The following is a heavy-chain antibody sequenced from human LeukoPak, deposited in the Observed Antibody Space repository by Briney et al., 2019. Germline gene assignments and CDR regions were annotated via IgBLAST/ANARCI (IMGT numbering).Heavy chain of an antibody. Sequence: ASVKVSCKASGYTFTNYAISWVRQAPGQGLEWMGWISAYNGNTNYAQKFQGRVTITADKSTSTAYMELSSLRSEDTAVYYCARDGPAARPDYYYGMDVWGQGTTVTVSS. CDR1: GYTFTNYA. CDR3: ARDGPAARPDYYYGMDV. J-gene: IGHJ6*02. CDR2: ISAYNGNT. V-gene: IGHV1-18*01. D-gene: IGHD6-6*01.